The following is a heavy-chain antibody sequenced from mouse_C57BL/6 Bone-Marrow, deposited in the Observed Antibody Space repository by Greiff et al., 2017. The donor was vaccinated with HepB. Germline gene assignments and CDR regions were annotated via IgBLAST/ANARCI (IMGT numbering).Heavy chain of an antibody. V-gene: IGHV14-3*01. J-gene: IGHJ2*01. CDR1: GFNIKNTY. D-gene: IGHD4-1*01. CDR3: ARWAAGLTGTRGFDY. CDR2: IDPANGNT. Sequence: EVQLQESVAELVRPGASVKLSCTASGFNIKNTYMHWVKQRPEQGLEWIGRIDPANGNTKYAPKFQGKATITADTSSNTAYLQLSSLTSEDTAIYYCARWAAGLTGTRGFDYWGQGTTLTVSS.